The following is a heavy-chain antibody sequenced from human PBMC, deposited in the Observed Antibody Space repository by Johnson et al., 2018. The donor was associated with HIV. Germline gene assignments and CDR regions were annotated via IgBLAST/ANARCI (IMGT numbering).Heavy chain of an antibody. D-gene: IGHD3-3*01. J-gene: IGHJ3*02. CDR2: ISYAGSNK. CDR3: ARGRTQFLEGGAFDI. Sequence: QVQLVESGGGVVQPGRSLRLSCAASGFTFSSYAMHWVRQAPGTGLEWVAVISYAGSNKYFADSVKGRFTISRDNLNNTLYLQMNSLRTEDTAVYYCARGRTQFLEGGAFDIWGQGTMVIVSS. CDR1: GFTFSSYA. V-gene: IGHV3-30-3*01.